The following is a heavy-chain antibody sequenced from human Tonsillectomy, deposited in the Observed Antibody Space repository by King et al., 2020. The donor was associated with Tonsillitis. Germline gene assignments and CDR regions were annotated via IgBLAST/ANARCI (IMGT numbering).Heavy chain of an antibody. CDR1: GFTFSSYS. Sequence: VQLVESGGGLVKPGGSLRLSCAASGFTFSSYSMNWVRQAPGKGLEWVSSISSSSSYIYHADSVKGRFTISRDNAKNSLYLQMNSLRAEDTAEYYCAKDGAAAGTVDYWGLGTLVTVSS. D-gene: IGHD6-13*01. V-gene: IGHV3-21*01. CDR2: ISSSSSYI. J-gene: IGHJ4*02. CDR3: AKDGAAAGTVDY.